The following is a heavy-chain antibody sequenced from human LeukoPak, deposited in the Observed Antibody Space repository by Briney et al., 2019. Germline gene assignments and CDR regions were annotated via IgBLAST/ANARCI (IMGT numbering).Heavy chain of an antibody. CDR1: GFTFSNYW. CDR3: ARDLVRGLTTGVLDY. Sequence: GGSLRLSCAASGFTFSNYWVRWVRQAPGKGLEWVANIKQDGSEKYYVDSVKGRFTISRDNAKNSLYLQMNSLRAEDTAVYYCARDLVRGLTTGVLDYWGQGTLATVSS. D-gene: IGHD4-17*01. CDR2: IKQDGSEK. J-gene: IGHJ4*02. V-gene: IGHV3-7*01.